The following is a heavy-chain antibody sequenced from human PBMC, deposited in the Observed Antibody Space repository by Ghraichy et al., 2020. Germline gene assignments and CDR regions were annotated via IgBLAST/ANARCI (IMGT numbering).Heavy chain of an antibody. D-gene: IGHD3-22*01. CDR3: AKELNYYDSSGYYLEYFQH. CDR2: ISGSGGST. Sequence: GGSLRLSCAASGFTFSSYAMTWVRQAPGKGLEWVSAISGSGGSTYYADSVKGRFTISRDNSKNTLYLQMNSLRAEDTAVYYCAKELNYYDSSGYYLEYFQHWGQGTLVTVSS. CDR1: GFTFSSYA. V-gene: IGHV3-23*01. J-gene: IGHJ1*01.